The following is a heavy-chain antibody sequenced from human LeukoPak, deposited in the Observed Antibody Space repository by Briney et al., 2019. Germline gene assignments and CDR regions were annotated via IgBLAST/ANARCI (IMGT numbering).Heavy chain of an antibody. J-gene: IGHJ4*02. CDR3: ARVKDSGPDDY. V-gene: IGHV3-66*01. CDR1: GFTVSSNY. D-gene: IGHD3-10*01. Sequence: GGSLSLSCAASGFTVSSNYMSWVRQAPGKGVEWVSVIYSGGSTYYADSVKGRFTISRDNTKNTLYLQMNSLRAEDTAVYYCARVKDSGPDDYWGQGTLVTVSS. CDR2: IYSGGST.